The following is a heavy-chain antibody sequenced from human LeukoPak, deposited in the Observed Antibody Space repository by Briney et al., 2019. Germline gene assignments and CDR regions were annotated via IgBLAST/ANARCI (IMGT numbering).Heavy chain of an antibody. Sequence: GGSLRLSCAASGFTVGSNYMNWVRQAPGKGFEWVSSIYSGGSTDYADSVKGRFTISRDSSKNTVYLQMNSLGSDDTAVYFCAGNNYASGTFLVYWGQGTLVTVSS. CDR3: AGNNYASGTFLVY. V-gene: IGHV3-66*02. CDR2: IYSGGST. CDR1: GFTVGSNY. J-gene: IGHJ4*02. D-gene: IGHD3-10*01.